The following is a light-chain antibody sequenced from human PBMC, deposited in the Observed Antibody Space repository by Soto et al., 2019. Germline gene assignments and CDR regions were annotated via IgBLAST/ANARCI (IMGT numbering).Light chain of an antibody. CDR2: EVS. J-gene: IGLJ1*01. V-gene: IGLV2-14*01. CDR1: SSDVGGYNY. Sequence: QSVLTQPASVSGSPGQSITISCTGTSSDVGGYNYVSWYQQHPGKAPKLVIYEVSNRPSGVSNRFSGSKSGNTASLTISGLQAEDEADYYCSSYTSSSTYYVFGTGTKVTVL. CDR3: SSYTSSSTYYV.